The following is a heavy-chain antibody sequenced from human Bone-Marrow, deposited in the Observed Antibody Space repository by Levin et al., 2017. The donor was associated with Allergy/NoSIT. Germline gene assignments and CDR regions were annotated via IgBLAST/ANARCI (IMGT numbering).Heavy chain of an antibody. Sequence: EASVKVSCKASGYTFTSYYMHWVRQAPGQGLEWMGIINPSGGSTSYAQKFQGRVTMTRDTSTSTVYLELSSLRSEDTAVYYCARDGITFGGVIVIRALDYWGQGTLVTVSS. CDR3: ARDGITFGGVIVIRALDY. CDR1: GYTFTSYY. D-gene: IGHD3-16*02. CDR2: INPSGGST. V-gene: IGHV1-46*01. J-gene: IGHJ4*02.